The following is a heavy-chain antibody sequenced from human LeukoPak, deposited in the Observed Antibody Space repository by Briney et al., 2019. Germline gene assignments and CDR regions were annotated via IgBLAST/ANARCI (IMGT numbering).Heavy chain of an antibody. J-gene: IGHJ6*02. V-gene: IGHV3-30-3*01. CDR3: ARERLGYIYYYGMDV. D-gene: IGHD5-24*01. CDR1: GFTFSSYA. CDR2: ISYDGSNK. Sequence: GGSLRLSCAASGFTFSSYAMHWVRQAPGEGLEWVAVISYDGSNKYYADSVKGRFTISRDNSKNTLYLQMNSLRAEDTAVYYCARERLGYIYYYGMDVWGQGTTVTVSS.